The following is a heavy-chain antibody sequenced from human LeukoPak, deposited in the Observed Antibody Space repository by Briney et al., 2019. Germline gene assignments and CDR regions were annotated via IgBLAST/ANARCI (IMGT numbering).Heavy chain of an antibody. CDR2: IKTSTGNP. D-gene: IGHD3-10*01. V-gene: IGHV7-4-1*02. J-gene: IGHJ3*01. CDR3: ARDQDVMVRGDV. CDR1: GYIFTNYA. Sequence: ASVKVSCKASGYIFTNYAMNWVRQAPGQGLEWMGYIKTSTGNPTYAQGFTGRFVFSLDTSVSTAYLQVNNLKTEDTAVYYCARDQDVMVRGDVWGQGTMVTVSS.